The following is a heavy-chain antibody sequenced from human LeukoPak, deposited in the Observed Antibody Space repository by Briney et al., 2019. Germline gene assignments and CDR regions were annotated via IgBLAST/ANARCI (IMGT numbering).Heavy chain of an antibody. CDR1: GDSVSSISAA. Sequence: SQTLSLTCAISGDSVSSISAAWNWIRQSPSRGLEWLGRTYYRSKWYNDYAVSVKSRITINPDTSKNQFSLQLNSVIPEDTAVYYCARVAGTYGYYYYGMDVWGQGTTVTVSS. D-gene: IGHD6-19*01. CDR3: ARVAGTYGYYYYGMDV. J-gene: IGHJ6*02. CDR2: TYYRSKWYN. V-gene: IGHV6-1*01.